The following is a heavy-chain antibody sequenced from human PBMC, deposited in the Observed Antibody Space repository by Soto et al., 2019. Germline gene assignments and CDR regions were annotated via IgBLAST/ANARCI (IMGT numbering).Heavy chain of an antibody. CDR3: AREDERNNTWYVFDY. J-gene: IGHJ4*02. CDR1: GGTFSTYT. Sequence: QVQLVQSGAEVKKPGSSVKVSCKASGGTFSTYTISWVRQAPGQGLEWMGRIIPILGIANYAQKFQGRVTVXXDXSMXTAYMELSSLRSEDTAVYYCAREDERNNTWYVFDYWGQGTLVTVSS. D-gene: IGHD6-13*01. V-gene: IGHV1-69*08. CDR2: IIPILGIA.